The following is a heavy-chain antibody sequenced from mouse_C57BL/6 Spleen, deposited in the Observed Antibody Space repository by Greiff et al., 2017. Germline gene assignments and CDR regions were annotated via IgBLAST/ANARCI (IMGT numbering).Heavy chain of an antibody. CDR1: GFSLTSYG. V-gene: IGHV2-2*01. J-gene: IGHJ4*01. CDR3: ARKGRLLRAMDY. D-gene: IGHD2-3*01. CDR2: IWSGGST. Sequence: VQLQQSGPGLVQPSQSLSITCTVSGFSLTSYGVHWVRQSPGKGLEWLGVIWSGGSTDYNAAFISRLSISKDNSKSQVFCKMNSLQADDTAIYYCARKGRLLRAMDYWGQGTSVTVSS.